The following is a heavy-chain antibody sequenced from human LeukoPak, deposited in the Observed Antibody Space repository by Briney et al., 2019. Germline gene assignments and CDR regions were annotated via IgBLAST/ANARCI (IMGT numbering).Heavy chain of an antibody. CDR2: IYYSGST. Sequence: PSETLSLTCTVSGGSISSSSYSWGWIRQPPGKGLEWIGSIYYSGSTYYNPSLKSRVTISVDTSKNQFSLKLSSVTAADTAVYYCARHSTIFGVVIAGWGQGTLVTVSS. D-gene: IGHD3-3*01. CDR1: GGSISSSSYS. J-gene: IGHJ4*02. CDR3: ARHSTIFGVVIAG. V-gene: IGHV4-39*01.